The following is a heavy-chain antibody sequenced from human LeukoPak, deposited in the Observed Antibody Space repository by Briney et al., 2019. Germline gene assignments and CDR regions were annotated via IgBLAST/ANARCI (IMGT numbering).Heavy chain of an antibody. CDR2: INPNSGGA. Sequence: ASVRVSCKASGYTFTEYYMHWVRQAPGQGLEWMGWINPNSGGANYAENFQGRVTMTRDTSISTAYMELSSLRYDDTALYYCARGQSLNDYWGQGTLVTVSS. CDR1: GYTFTEYY. V-gene: IGHV1-2*02. J-gene: IGHJ4*02. CDR3: ARGQSLNDY.